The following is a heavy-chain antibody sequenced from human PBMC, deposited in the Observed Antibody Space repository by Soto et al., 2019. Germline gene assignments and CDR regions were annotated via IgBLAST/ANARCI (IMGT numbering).Heavy chain of an antibody. D-gene: IGHD6-6*01. CDR2: IWYDGSNK. V-gene: IGHV3-33*01. Sequence: GGSLRLSCAASGFTFSSYGMHWVRQAPGKGLEWVAVIWYDGSNKYYADSVKGRFTISRDNSKNTLYLQMNSLRAEDTAVYYCARGPSIAARRDDYWGQGTLVTVSS. CDR3: ARGPSIAARRDDY. J-gene: IGHJ4*02. CDR1: GFTFSSYG.